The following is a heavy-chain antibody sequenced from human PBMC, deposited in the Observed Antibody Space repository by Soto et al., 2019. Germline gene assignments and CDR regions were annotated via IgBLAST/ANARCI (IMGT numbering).Heavy chain of an antibody. CDR1: GFTFSSYA. V-gene: IGHV3-23*01. D-gene: IGHD3-3*01. CDR2: ISGSGGST. CDR3: AKFGDFWIGYALGYYYYGMDV. J-gene: IGHJ6*02. Sequence: GGSLRLSCAASGFTFSSYAMSWVRQAPGKGLEWVSAISGSGGSTYYADSVKGRFTISRDNSKNTLYLQMNSLRAEDTAVYYCAKFGDFWIGYALGYYYYGMDVWGQGTTVTVSS.